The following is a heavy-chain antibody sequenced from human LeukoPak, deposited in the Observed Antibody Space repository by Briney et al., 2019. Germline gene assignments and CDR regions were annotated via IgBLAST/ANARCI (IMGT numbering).Heavy chain of an antibody. CDR1: GGTFSSYA. V-gene: IGHV1-69*05. D-gene: IGHD4-17*01. CDR2: IIPIFGTA. Sequence: SVKVSCKASGGTFSSYAISWVRQAPGQGLEWMGRIIPIFGTANYAQRFQGRVTITTDESTSTAYMELSSLRSEDTAVYYCASSSLPDYGDFTIFDYWGQGTLVTVSS. J-gene: IGHJ4*02. CDR3: ASSSLPDYGDFTIFDY.